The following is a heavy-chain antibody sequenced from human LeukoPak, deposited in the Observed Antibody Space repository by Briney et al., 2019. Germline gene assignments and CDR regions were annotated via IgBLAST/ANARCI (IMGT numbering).Heavy chain of an antibody. CDR3: ARIYGSGGGAFYYYYMDV. CDR2: IYYSGST. J-gene: IGHJ6*03. D-gene: IGHD3-10*01. Sequence: SETLSLTCTVSGGSISSYYWSWIRQPPGKGLEWIGYIYYSGSTNYNPSLKSRVTISVDTSKNQLSLKLSSVTAADTAVYYCARIYGSGGGAFYYYYMDVWGKGTTVTVSS. CDR1: GGSISSYY. V-gene: IGHV4-59*12.